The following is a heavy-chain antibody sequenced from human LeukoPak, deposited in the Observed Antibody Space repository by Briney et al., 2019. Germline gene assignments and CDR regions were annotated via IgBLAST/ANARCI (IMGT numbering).Heavy chain of an antibody. Sequence: ASVKASCKVSGYTLTELSMHWVRQAPGKGLEWMGGFDPEDGETIYAQEFQGRVTMTEDTSTDTAYMELSSLRSEDTAVYYCATDSVGAASFDYWGQGTLVTVSS. V-gene: IGHV1-24*01. CDR3: ATDSVGAASFDY. CDR2: FDPEDGET. CDR1: GYTLTELS. J-gene: IGHJ4*02. D-gene: IGHD6-13*01.